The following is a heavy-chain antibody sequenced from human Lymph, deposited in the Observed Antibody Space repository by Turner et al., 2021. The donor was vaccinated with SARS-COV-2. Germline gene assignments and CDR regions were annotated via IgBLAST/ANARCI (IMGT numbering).Heavy chain of an antibody. J-gene: IGHJ4*02. D-gene: IGHD4-17*01. CDR2: IYSGGST. Sequence: EVQLVESGGGLLQPGGSLRLSCAASGFTVSSNYMSWVRQAPGKGLELVSLIYSGGSTLYADSVKGRFTISRDNSKNTLYLQMNCLRADDTAVYYCARVLPYGDYFDFWGQGTLVTVSS. CDR1: GFTVSSNY. CDR3: ARVLPYGDYFDF. V-gene: IGHV3-53*01.